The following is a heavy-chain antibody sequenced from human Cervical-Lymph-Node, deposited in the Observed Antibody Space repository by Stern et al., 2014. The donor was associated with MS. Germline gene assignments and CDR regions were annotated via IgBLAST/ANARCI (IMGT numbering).Heavy chain of an antibody. V-gene: IGHV3-49*03. Sequence: EVQLVQSGGGLVQPGRSLRLSCTTSGLTFRKYGMNWFRQTPGKGLQWVGFIISEIYGGTTEYAAFVKDRFIISRDDSKNITYLQMNSLKNEDTAVYYCTVGVWNLWGQGTLVTVSS. CDR3: TVGVWNL. D-gene: IGHD1-26*01. CDR2: IISEIYGGTT. CDR1: GLTFRKYG. J-gene: IGHJ5*02.